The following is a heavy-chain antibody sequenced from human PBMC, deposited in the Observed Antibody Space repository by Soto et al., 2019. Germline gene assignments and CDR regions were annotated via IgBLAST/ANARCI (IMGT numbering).Heavy chain of an antibody. D-gene: IGHD3-10*01. Sequence: EVQLLESGGGLVQPGGSLRLSCAASGFTFSSYAMSWVRQAPGKGLEWVSAISGSGGSTFYADSVKGRFTISRDNSKNTLYLQMNSLRAEETAVYHCAVGRRGDYWGQGTLVTVSS. CDR1: GFTFSSYA. V-gene: IGHV3-23*01. J-gene: IGHJ4*02. CDR2: ISGSGGST. CDR3: AVGRRGDY.